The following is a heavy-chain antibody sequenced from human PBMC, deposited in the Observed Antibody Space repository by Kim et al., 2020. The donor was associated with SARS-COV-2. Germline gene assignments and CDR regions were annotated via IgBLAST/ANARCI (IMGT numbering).Heavy chain of an antibody. CDR1: GGSISSSSYY. CDR3: AVTITMVRDSYYGMDV. V-gene: IGHV4-39*07. J-gene: IGHJ6*02. D-gene: IGHD3-10*01. CDR2: IYYSGST. Sequence: SETLSLTCTVSGGSISSSSYYWGWIRQPPGKGLEWIGSIYYSGSTYYNPSLKSRVTISVDTSKNQFSLKLSSVTAADTAVYYCAVTITMVRDSYYGMDVWGQGTTVTVSS.